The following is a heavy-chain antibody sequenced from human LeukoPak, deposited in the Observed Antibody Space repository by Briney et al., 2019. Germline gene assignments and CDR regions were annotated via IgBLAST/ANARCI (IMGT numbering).Heavy chain of an antibody. Sequence: SETLSLTCTVSGGSISSYYWSWIRQPPGKGLEWIGYIYYSGSTNYNPSLKSRVTISVDTSKNQFSLKLSSVTAADTAVYYCATTLPYGPFDYWGQGTLVTVSS. CDR3: ATTLPYGPFDY. D-gene: IGHD3-10*01. CDR2: IYYSGST. CDR1: GGSISSYY. V-gene: IGHV4-59*01. J-gene: IGHJ4*02.